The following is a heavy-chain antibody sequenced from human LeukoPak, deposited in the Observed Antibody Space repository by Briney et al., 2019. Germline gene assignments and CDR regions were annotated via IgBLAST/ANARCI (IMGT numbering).Heavy chain of an antibody. V-gene: IGHV3-21*01. D-gene: IGHD6-6*01. J-gene: IGHJ3*02. CDR2: INSSSSYI. Sequence: GSLRLSCAASGFTFSSYSMNWVRQAPGKGLEWVSSINSSSSYIYYADSVKGRFTISRDNAKNSLYLQMNSLRAEDTAVYYCARGILEYSSSNDAFDIWGQGTMVTVSS. CDR3: ARGILEYSSSNDAFDI. CDR1: GFTFSSYS.